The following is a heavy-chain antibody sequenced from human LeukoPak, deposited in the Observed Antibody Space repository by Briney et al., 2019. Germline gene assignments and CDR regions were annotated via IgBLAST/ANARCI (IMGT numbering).Heavy chain of an antibody. J-gene: IGHJ4*02. V-gene: IGHV4-4*09. D-gene: IGHD4-11*01. Sequence: SETLSLTCTVSGGSISSYHWSWIRQPPGKGLEWIGYIYTSGSTNYNPSLKSRVTISVDTSKNQFSLKLSSVTAADTAVYYCARHAHDYSILVWGQGTLVTVSS. CDR3: ARHAHDYSILV. CDR2: IYTSGST. CDR1: GGSISSYH.